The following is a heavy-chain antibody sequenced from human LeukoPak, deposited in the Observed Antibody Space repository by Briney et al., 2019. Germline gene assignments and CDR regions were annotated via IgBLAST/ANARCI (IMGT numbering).Heavy chain of an antibody. CDR3: ASTRSSDFDY. CDR2: ISFDGGNK. D-gene: IGHD6-6*01. J-gene: IGHJ4*02. V-gene: IGHV3-30*03. CDR1: GFTFSSHG. Sequence: PGGSLRLSCAASGFTFSSHGMHWVRQAPGKGLEWVAVISFDGGNKYYADSVKGRFTISRDNSKNTLYLQLNSLGAEDTAVYYCASTRSSDFDYWGQGTLVTVSS.